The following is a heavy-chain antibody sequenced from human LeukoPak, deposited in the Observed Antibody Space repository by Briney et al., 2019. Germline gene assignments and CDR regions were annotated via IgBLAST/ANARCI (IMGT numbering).Heavy chain of an antibody. J-gene: IGHJ4*02. CDR2: ISYDGSNK. D-gene: IGHD1-1*01. Sequence: PGGSLRLSCAASGFTFSSYAMHWVRQAPGKGLEWVAVISYDGSNKYYADSVKGRFTISRDNSKNTLYLQMNSLRAEDTAVYYCARDQEVGTQDYWGQGTLVTVSS. V-gene: IGHV3-30-3*01. CDR3: ARDQEVGTQDY. CDR1: GFTFSSYA.